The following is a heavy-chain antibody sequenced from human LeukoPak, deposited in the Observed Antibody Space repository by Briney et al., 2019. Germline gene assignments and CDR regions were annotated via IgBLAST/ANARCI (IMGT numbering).Heavy chain of an antibody. CDR1: GFTFSSHG. V-gene: IGHV3-23*01. CDR3: ATYRQVLLPFES. Sequence: GGSLRLSCAASGFTFSSHGMNWVRQAPGKGLEGVSGISPSGGITYYTDSVKGRFTISRDNSKSTLSLQMNSLRAEDTAIYYCATYRQVLLPFESWGQGTLVTVSS. CDR2: ISPSGGIT. D-gene: IGHD2-8*02. J-gene: IGHJ4*02.